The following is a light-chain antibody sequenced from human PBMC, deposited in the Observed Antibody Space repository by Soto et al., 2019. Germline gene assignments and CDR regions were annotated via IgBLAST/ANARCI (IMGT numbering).Light chain of an antibody. CDR2: AAS. CDR1: QDISTY. CDR3: QYYNSYPHT. Sequence: DIPLPQSPSFLSASVGDRVTITCRASQDISTYLDWYKQTPGRAPKVLVYAASTLQSGVPSRFSGSGAGTKFTLTISSLQPEDFATDDFQYYNSYPHTFGQGNKLEI. V-gene: IGKV1-9*01. J-gene: IGKJ2*01.